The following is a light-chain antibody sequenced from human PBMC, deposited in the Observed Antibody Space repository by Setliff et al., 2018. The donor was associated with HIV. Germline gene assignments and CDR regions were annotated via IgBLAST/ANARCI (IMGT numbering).Light chain of an antibody. CDR2: DVS. V-gene: IGLV2-14*01. CDR3: SSYTSISTYV. CDR1: SSDVGGYDY. Sequence: QSALAQPASVSGSPGQSIAISCTGTSSDVGGYDYVSWFQQHPGKAPKLMIYDVSKRPSGVSNRFSGSKSDNTASLTISGLQAEDEADYFCSSYTSISTYVFGTGTKVPS. J-gene: IGLJ1*01.